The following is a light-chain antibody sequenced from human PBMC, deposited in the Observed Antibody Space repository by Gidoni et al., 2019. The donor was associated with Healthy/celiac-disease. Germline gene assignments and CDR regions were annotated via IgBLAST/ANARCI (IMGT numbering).Light chain of an antibody. CDR2: GKN. V-gene: IGLV3-19*01. CDR1: SLRSYY. CDR3: NSRDSSGNPV. J-gene: IGLJ2*01. Sequence: SKLTQDPAVSVALGQTVRIPCQGDSLRSYYASWYQQKPGQAPVLVIYGKNNRPSGIPDRFSGSSSGNTASLTITGAQAEDEADYYCNSRDSSGNPVFGGGTKLTVL.